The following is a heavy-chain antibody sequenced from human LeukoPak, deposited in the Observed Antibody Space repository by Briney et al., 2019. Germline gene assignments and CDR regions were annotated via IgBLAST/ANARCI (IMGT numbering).Heavy chain of an antibody. V-gene: IGHV4-39*01. CDR3: ARHGPAKLRGYSYGLDY. Sequence: PSETLSLTCTVSGGSISSSSYYWGWIRQPPGKGLEWIGSIYYSGSTYYNPSLKSRVTISVDTSKNQFSLKLSSVTAADTAVYYCARHGPAKLRGYSYGLDYWGQGTLVTVSS. J-gene: IGHJ4*02. D-gene: IGHD5-18*01. CDR1: GGSISSSSYY. CDR2: IYYSGST.